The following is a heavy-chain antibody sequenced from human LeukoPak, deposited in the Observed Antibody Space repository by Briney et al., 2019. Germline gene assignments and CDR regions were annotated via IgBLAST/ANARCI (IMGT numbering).Heavy chain of an antibody. V-gene: IGHV1-46*01. CDR3: ARGMLFYYYYYMDV. Sequence: ASVKVSCKASGYTFTSYYMHWVRQAPGQGLEWMGIINPSGGSTTYAQKFQGRVIMTRDMSTSTAYMELSSLRSEDTAVYYCARGMLFYYYYYMDVWGKGTTVTISS. J-gene: IGHJ6*03. CDR1: GYTFTSYY. CDR2: INPSGGST. D-gene: IGHD2-8*01.